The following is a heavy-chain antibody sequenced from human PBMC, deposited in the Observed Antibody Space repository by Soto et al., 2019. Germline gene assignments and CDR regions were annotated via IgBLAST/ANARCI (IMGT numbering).Heavy chain of an antibody. CDR2: ISGSGGST. D-gene: IGHD6-19*01. CDR3: AKDGATSGWYYFDY. J-gene: IGHJ4*02. CDR1: GFTFRSYA. Sequence: GGSLRLSCAASGFTFRSYAMRWVRQAPGKGLEWVSAISGSGGSTYYPDSVKGRFTISRDNSNTTLYLQMNSLRAEDTAVYYCAKDGATSGWYYFDYWGQGTLVTVSS. V-gene: IGHV3-23*01.